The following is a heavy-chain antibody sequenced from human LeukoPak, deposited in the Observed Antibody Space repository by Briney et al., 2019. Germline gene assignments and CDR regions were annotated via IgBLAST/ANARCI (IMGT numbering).Heavy chain of an antibody. Sequence: PSETLSLTCTVSGASINSYYWSRIRQPPGKGLEWIGYIYSSGSTNYNPSLKSRVTISVDTSKNQFSLKLTSMTAADTAVYYCASPVYGDYSFDYWGQGTLVTVSS. J-gene: IGHJ4*02. D-gene: IGHD4-17*01. CDR3: ASPVYGDYSFDY. CDR2: IYSSGST. V-gene: IGHV4-59*01. CDR1: GASINSYY.